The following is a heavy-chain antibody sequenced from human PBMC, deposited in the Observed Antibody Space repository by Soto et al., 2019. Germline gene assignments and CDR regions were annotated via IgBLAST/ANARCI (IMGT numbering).Heavy chain of an antibody. J-gene: IGHJ5*02. Sequence: GGSLRLSCAASGFTFSDYYMSWIRQAPGKGLEWISYISGSSSYTNFSDSVKGRFTISRDNAKNSLYLQMNSLRTEDTAVYYCARVSDSSGWGLDPWGQGTLVTGPS. V-gene: IGHV3-11*06. D-gene: IGHD6-19*01. CDR1: GFTFSDYY. CDR3: ARVSDSSGWGLDP. CDR2: ISGSSSYT.